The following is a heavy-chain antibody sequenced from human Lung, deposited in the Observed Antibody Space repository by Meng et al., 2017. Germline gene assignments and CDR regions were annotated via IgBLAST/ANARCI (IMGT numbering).Heavy chain of an antibody. CDR1: GGIFSKYV. CDR3: ARKAGNCISTTCYSLDY. J-gene: IGHJ4*02. Sequence: QVLLVQAGAEMMQPGSAVKVSCKAFGGIFSKYVIGWVRQAPGQGLEWMGGINAVFGTTNYAQKFQGRVTITTDESTSTVYMELTRLTSEDTAVYFCARKAGNCISTTCYSLDYWGQGTLVTVSS. D-gene: IGHD2-2*01. CDR2: INAVFGTT. V-gene: IGHV1-69*05.